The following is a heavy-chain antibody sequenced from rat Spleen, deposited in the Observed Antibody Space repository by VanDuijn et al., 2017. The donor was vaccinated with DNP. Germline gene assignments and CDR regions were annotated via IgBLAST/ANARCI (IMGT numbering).Heavy chain of an antibody. D-gene: IGHD1-2*01. Sequence: QVQLQQSGAELAKPGSSVKISCKASGYTLTNDYIGWIKQTTGQGLEYIGYINRGSGGTNYNEKFKGKATLTVDKSSSTAFMQLSVLTPDDSAVYYCATSYYSKDWFAYWGQGTLVTVSS. CDR1: GYTLTNDY. CDR2: INRGSGGT. J-gene: IGHJ3*01. V-gene: IGHV1-43*01. CDR3: ATSYYSKDWFAY.